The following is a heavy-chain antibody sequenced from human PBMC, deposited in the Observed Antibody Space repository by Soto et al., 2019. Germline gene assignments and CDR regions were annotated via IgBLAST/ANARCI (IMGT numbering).Heavy chain of an antibody. Sequence: SQTLSLTCAISGDSVSSNSAAWKWIRQSPSRGLEWLGRTYYRSKWYNDYAVSVKSRITINPDTSKNQFSLQLNSVTPEDTAVYYCASGIHCSGGSCYLGTWGQGTLVTVSS. V-gene: IGHV6-1*01. D-gene: IGHD2-15*01. CDR1: GDSVSSNSAA. CDR3: ASGIHCSGGSCYLGT. CDR2: TYYRSKWYN. J-gene: IGHJ5*02.